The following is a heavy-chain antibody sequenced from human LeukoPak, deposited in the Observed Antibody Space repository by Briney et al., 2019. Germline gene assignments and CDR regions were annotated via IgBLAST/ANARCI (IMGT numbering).Heavy chain of an antibody. Sequence: GGSLRLSCAASGFTFSSYWMSWVRQAPGKGLERVANIKQDGSEKNYVDSVKGRFTISRDNAENSLYLQMNSLRAEDTAVYYCVSTATFDYWGRGTLVTVSS. CDR2: IKQDGSEK. D-gene: IGHD1-1*01. CDR1: GFTFSSYW. V-gene: IGHV3-7*02. CDR3: VSTATFDY. J-gene: IGHJ4*02.